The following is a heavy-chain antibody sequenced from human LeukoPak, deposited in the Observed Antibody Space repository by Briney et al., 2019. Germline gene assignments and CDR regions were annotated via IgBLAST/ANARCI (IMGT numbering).Heavy chain of an antibody. D-gene: IGHD4/OR15-4a*01. J-gene: IGHJ4*02. CDR1: GFTVSSNY. Sequence: GGSLRLSCAASGFTVSSNYMSWVRQAPGRGLEWVSTIYSGGSTYYADSVKGRFSISRDNSKNTVYLQMNSLRVEDTAVYYCARGKGSVLKPFDYWGQGTLVTVSS. CDR2: IYSGGST. V-gene: IGHV3-66*01. CDR3: ARGKGSVLKPFDY.